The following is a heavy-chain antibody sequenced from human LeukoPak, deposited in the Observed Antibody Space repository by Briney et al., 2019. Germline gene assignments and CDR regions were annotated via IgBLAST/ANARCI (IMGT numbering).Heavy chain of an antibody. CDR3: ARAPLIDYGDYAFMFYFDY. CDR2: IYYSGST. V-gene: IGHV4-39*07. D-gene: IGHD4-17*01. J-gene: IGHJ4*02. CDR1: GGSISSSSYY. Sequence: KASETLSLTCTVSGGSISSSSYYWGWIRQPPGKGLEWIGSIYYSGSTYYNPSLKSRVTISVDTSKNQFSLKLSSVTAADTAVYYCARAPLIDYGDYAFMFYFDYWGQGTLVTVSS.